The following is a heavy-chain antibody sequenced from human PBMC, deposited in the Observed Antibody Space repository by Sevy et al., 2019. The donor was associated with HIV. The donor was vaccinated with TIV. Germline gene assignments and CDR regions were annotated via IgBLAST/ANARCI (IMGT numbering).Heavy chain of an antibody. V-gene: IGHV3-21*06. Sequence: GGSLRLSCVAPGFTFSNYNINWVRQPPGKGLEWVSYISGLSNYIYYADSLGGRFTISRDNAKSSVYLQMNSLRTEDTALYYCARGATSGWDYFDSWGQGTLVTVSS. J-gene: IGHJ4*02. CDR3: ARGATSGWDYFDS. D-gene: IGHD6-19*01. CDR2: ISGLSNYI. CDR1: GFTFSNYN.